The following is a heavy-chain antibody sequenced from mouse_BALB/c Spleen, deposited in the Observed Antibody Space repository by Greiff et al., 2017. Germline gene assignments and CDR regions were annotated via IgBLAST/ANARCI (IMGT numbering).Heavy chain of an antibody. Sequence: EVQLVESGGGLVQPGGSLKLSCAASGFTFSSYGMSWVRQTPDKRLELVATINSNGGSTYYPDSVKGRFTISRDNAKNTLYLQMSSLKSEDTAMYYCARDLGGNYPFDYWGQGTTLTVSS. J-gene: IGHJ2*01. CDR1: GFTFSSYG. V-gene: IGHV5-6-3*01. CDR2: INSNGGST. D-gene: IGHD2-1*01. CDR3: ARDLGGNYPFDY.